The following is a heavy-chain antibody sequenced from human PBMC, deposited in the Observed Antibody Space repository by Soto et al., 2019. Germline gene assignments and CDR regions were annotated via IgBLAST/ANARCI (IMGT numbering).Heavy chain of an antibody. V-gene: IGHV3-48*02. CDR3: AREGGRHCSPTRCYNAFDI. CDR1: GFSFSAFS. D-gene: IGHD2-2*02. CDR2: ISSTSSTI. Sequence: GGSLRLSCASSGFSFSAFSMNWVRQAPGKGLEWVSYISSTSSTIYYGDSVKGRFTISRDNAKNSLYLQMNSLRDEDTAVYYCAREGGRHCSPTRCYNAFDIWGQGTMVTVS. J-gene: IGHJ3*02.